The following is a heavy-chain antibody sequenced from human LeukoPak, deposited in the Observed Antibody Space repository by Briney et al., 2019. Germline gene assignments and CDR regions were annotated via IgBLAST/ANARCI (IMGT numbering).Heavy chain of an antibody. Sequence: ASVKVSCKVSGYTLTELSMHWVRQAPGKGLEWMGGFDPEDGETIYAQKFQGRVTLTEDTSTDTAHMELSSLRSEDTAVYYCATQSDYYGSGSYFDYWGQGTLVTVSS. CDR2: FDPEDGET. V-gene: IGHV1-24*01. CDR1: GYTLTELS. D-gene: IGHD3-10*01. CDR3: ATQSDYYGSGSYFDY. J-gene: IGHJ4*02.